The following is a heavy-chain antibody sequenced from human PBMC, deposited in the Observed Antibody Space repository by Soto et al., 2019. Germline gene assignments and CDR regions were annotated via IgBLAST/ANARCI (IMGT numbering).Heavy chain of an antibody. J-gene: IGHJ6*02. CDR1: GGSISSCGYY. V-gene: IGHV4-31*03. Sequence: SETLSLTCTVSGGSISSCGYYWSWIRQHPGKGLEWIGYIYYSGSTYYNPSLKSRVTISVDTSKNQFSLKLSSVTAADTAVYYCARNPHGSPYQYYGMDVWGQGTTVTVSS. CDR2: IYYSGST. D-gene: IGHD2-2*01. CDR3: ARNPHGSPYQYYGMDV.